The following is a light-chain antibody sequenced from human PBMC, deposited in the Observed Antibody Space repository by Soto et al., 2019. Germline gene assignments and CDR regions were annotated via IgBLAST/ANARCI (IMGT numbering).Light chain of an antibody. CDR1: QIIILN. Sequence: IVMTHSPSTLSVSPLYGVTLSFMCSQIIILNLSWYQQTPGQATRLLIYGACTRAPGIPAWFRGRGSGTEFTLTTSSLQSEDFAVYFYQHYYSWPRTFGQGTKVDIK. CDR2: GAC. J-gene: IGKJ1*01. CDR3: QHYYSWPRT. V-gene: IGKV3-15*01.